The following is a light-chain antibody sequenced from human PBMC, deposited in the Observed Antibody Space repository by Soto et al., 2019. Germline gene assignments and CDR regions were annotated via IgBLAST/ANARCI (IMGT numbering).Light chain of an antibody. CDR2: GAS. Sequence: EIVLTQSPGTLSLSPGERATLSCRASQSVSSSYLAWYQQKPGQAPRLLIYGASSRATGLPDRFSGSGSGTDFTLTISRLEPEDFAVYYCQQYCSSPQVTFGPGTKVDIK. CDR1: QSVSSSY. V-gene: IGKV3-20*01. CDR3: QQYCSSPQVT. J-gene: IGKJ3*01.